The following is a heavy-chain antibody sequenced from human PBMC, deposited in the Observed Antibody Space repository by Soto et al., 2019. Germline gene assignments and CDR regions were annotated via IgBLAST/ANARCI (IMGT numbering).Heavy chain of an antibody. D-gene: IGHD5-12*01. J-gene: IGHJ4*02. CDR3: AREGSGYNF. CDR2: IVPVFGRP. Sequence: SWVRQAPGQGLEWMGGIVPVFGRPNYAQRFRGRLTITADESTSTGYMELISLRSDDTAVYYCAREGSGYNFWGQGTQVTVSS. V-gene: IGHV1-69*01.